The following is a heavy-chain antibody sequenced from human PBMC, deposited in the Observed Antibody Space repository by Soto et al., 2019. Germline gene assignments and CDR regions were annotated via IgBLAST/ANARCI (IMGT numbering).Heavy chain of an antibody. CDR3: ASVISYYGSGSSPRFDY. CDR1: GGTFSSYA. Sequence: QVQLVQSGAEVKKPGSSVKVSCKASGGTFSSYAISWVRQAPGPGLEWMGGIIPIFGTANYAQKFQGRVTITGDESTSTAYMELSSLRSEDTAVYYCASVISYYGSGSSPRFDYWGQGSLVTVSS. CDR2: IIPIFGTA. D-gene: IGHD3-10*01. V-gene: IGHV1-69*12. J-gene: IGHJ4*02.